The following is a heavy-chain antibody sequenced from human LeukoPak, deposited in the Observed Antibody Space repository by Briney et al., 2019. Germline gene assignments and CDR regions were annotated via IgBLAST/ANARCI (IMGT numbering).Heavy chain of an antibody. J-gene: IGHJ5*02. CDR3: ARGYDSSGYYYIPFDP. Sequence: ASVTVSCKASGYTFTSYYMHWVRQAPGQGLEWMGLINPSGGSTSYAQKFQGRVTMTRDTSTSTVYMELNSLRSVDTAVYYCARGYDSSGYYYIPFDPWGQGTLVTVSS. CDR1: GYTFTSYY. CDR2: INPSGGST. D-gene: IGHD3-22*01. V-gene: IGHV1-46*01.